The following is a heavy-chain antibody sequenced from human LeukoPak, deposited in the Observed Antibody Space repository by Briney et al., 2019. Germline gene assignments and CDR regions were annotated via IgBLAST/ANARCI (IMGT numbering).Heavy chain of an antibody. Sequence: GGSLRLSCAASGFTFSGYALSWVRQAPGKGLGWVSAITGSGRSTYYADSVKGRFTISRDNSKNTLYLQMNSLRVEDTAVYYCAKAARSSVAGFFLDLWGRGTLVTVSS. CDR1: GFTFSGYA. V-gene: IGHV3-23*01. J-gene: IGHJ2*01. D-gene: IGHD6-19*01. CDR3: AKAARSSVAGFFLDL. CDR2: ITGSGRST.